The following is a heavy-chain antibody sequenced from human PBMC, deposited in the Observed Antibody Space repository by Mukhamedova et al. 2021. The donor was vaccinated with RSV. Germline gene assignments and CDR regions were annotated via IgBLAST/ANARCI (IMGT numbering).Heavy chain of an antibody. J-gene: IGHJ4*02. Sequence: WWSWVRQPPGKGLEWIGEIYHSGSTNYKSSFKSRVTISVDKSKNQFSLKLSSVTASDTAVYYCARNSVAGTLWDNWGQETLVTV. CDR3: ARNSVAGTLWDN. CDR2: IYHSGST. V-gene: IGHV4-4*02. D-gene: IGHD6-19*01. CDR1: W.